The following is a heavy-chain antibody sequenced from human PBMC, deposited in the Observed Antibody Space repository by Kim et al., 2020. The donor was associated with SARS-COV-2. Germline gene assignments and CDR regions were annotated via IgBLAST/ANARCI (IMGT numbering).Heavy chain of an antibody. D-gene: IGHD3-22*01. CDR3: ARGNYDSSGYYYYGMDV. J-gene: IGHJ6*02. Sequence: VKGRFTISRENAKNSLYLQMNSLRAGDTAVYYCARGNYDSSGYYYYGMDVWGQGTTVTVSS. V-gene: IGHV3-13*01.